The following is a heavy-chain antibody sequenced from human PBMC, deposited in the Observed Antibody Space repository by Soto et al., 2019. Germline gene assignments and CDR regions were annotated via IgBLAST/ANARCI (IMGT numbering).Heavy chain of an antibody. J-gene: IGHJ4*02. CDR2: INWNGGST. CDR3: ARGFHSSSWEVPVY. Sequence: PGGSLRLSCAASGFTFDDYGMSWVRQAPGKGLEWVSGINWNGGSTGYADSVKGRFTISRDNAKNSLYLQMNSLRAEDTALYYYARGFHSSSWEVPVYWGQGTLVTVSS. D-gene: IGHD6-13*01. V-gene: IGHV3-20*04. CDR1: GFTFDDYG.